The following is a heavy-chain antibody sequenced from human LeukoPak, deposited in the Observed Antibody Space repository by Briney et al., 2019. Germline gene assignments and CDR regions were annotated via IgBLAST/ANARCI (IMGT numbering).Heavy chain of an antibody. CDR3: AKDYWPYYYGMDV. CDR1: GFTFDDYA. CDR2: ISWNSGSI. J-gene: IGHJ6*02. D-gene: IGHD2-8*02. Sequence: PGRSLRLSCAASGFTFDDYAMHWVRQAPGKGLEWVSGISWNSGSIGYADSVKGRFTISRDNAKNSLYLQMNSLRAEDTALYYCAKDYWPYYYGMDVWGQGTTVTVSS. V-gene: IGHV3-9*01.